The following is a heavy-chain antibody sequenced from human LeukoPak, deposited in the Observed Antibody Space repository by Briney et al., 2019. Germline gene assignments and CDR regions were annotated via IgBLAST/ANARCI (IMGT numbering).Heavy chain of an antibody. J-gene: IGHJ6*03. CDR3: AKEGGSNNYYYYYMDV. Sequence: GGSLRLSCAASGFTFSSYVMHWVRQAPGKGLEWVAFIRYDGSNKYYADSLKGRFTISRDNSRNTLYLQMNSLRAEDTAVYYCAKEGGSNNYYYYYMDVWGRGTTVTVSS. CDR2: IRYDGSNK. D-gene: IGHD1-26*01. V-gene: IGHV3-30*02. CDR1: GFTFSSYV.